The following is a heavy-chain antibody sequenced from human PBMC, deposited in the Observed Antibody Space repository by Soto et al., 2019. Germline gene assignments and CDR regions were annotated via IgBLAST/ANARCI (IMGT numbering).Heavy chain of an antibody. V-gene: IGHV3-7*01. Sequence: EVQLVESGGGLVQPGGSLRLSCAASGFTFSSYWMTWVRQAPGKGLEWVANIKQDGSEKYNVDSVKGRFTISRDNAKNSLYLQMNGLRAEDTAVYYCAIHGDYVSMDVWGKGTTVTVSS. D-gene: IGHD4-17*01. CDR2: IKQDGSEK. J-gene: IGHJ6*03. CDR1: GFTFSSYW. CDR3: AIHGDYVSMDV.